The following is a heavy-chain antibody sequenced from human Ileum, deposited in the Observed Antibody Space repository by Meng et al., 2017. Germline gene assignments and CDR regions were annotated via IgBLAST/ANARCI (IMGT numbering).Heavy chain of an antibody. J-gene: IGHJ4*02. Sequence: QVQLPGSGPGLVKASEPLSLTCSVSGASMSVVSYWSWVRQSLGKGLEWIGQIDHLGIAYYKPSLKSRVTMSIDQSKSQFSLRLTSVSAADTAVYYCARHGGYYQDFWGQGTLVTVSS. CDR2: IDHLGIA. CDR3: ARHGGYYQDF. V-gene: IGHV4-4*02. D-gene: IGHD4-23*01. CDR1: GASMSVVSY.